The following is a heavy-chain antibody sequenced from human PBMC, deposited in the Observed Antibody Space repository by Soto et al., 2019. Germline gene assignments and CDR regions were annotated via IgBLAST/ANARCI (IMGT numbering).Heavy chain of an antibody. V-gene: IGHV4-39*01. D-gene: IGHD1-26*01. Sequence: QLQLQESGPGLVKPSETLSLVCTVSGGSISSSSYYWGWIRQPPGKGLEWIGSMYHSGTTYHNPSLKSRVSISVDTSNNELSLKLTSVTAADTAVYYCATYSGRSGGPDPWGQGTLVTVSS. CDR1: GGSISSSSYY. J-gene: IGHJ5*02. CDR2: MYHSGTT. CDR3: ATYSGRSGGPDP.